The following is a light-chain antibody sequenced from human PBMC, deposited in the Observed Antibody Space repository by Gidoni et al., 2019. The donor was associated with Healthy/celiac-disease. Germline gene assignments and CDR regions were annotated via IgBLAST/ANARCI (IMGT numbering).Light chain of an antibody. CDR1: QSVSSSY. CDR2: GAS. J-gene: IGKJ1*01. CDR3: QQYGSSPWT. V-gene: IGKV3-20*01. Sequence: EIVLKPSPGTLSLSPGERATLSCRASQSVSSSYLAWYQQKPGQAPRLLIYGASSRATGIPDRFSGSGSGTDFTLTISRLEPEDFAVYYCQQYGSSPWTFGQGTKVEIK.